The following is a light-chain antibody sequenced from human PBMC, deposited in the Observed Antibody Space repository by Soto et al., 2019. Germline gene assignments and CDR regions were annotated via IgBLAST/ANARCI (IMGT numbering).Light chain of an antibody. CDR1: SSNIGSNY. Sequence: QSVLTQPPSASGTPGQGVTISCSGSSSNIGSNYVYWYQQLPGTAPKLLIYTNNNRPSGVSDRFSGSKSGTSASLAISGLQAEDEADYYCQSYDSSLSGSVFGGGTKLTVL. V-gene: IGLV1-47*02. CDR3: QSYDSSLSGSV. J-gene: IGLJ3*02. CDR2: TNN.